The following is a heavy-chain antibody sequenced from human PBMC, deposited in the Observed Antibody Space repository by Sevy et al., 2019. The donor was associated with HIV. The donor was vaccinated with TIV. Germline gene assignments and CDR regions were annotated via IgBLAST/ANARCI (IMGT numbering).Heavy chain of an antibody. CDR1: GFTFSTYA. D-gene: IGHD2-15*01. J-gene: IGHJ6*02. CDR3: AKGYCSGGSCPRDYYYYGMDV. CDR2: ISTNGRSA. V-gene: IGHV3-23*01. Sequence: GGSLRISCAASGFTFSTYAMNWVRQAPGKGLEWVSSISTNGRSAYYTDSVEGRFTISRDNSKNTLYLQMNSLRADDTAVYYCAKGYCSGGSCPRDYYYYGMDVWGQGTTVTVSS.